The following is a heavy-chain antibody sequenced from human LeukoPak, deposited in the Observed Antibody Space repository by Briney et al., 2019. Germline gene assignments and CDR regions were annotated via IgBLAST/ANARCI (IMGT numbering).Heavy chain of an antibody. D-gene: IGHD5-18*01. Sequence: SVKVSCKASGGTFSSYAISWVRQAPGQGLEWMGGIIPIFGTANYAQKFQGRVTITADESTSTAYMELCSLRSEDTAVYYCARARDWAGYSYGFYYWGQGTLVTVSS. CDR1: GGTFSSYA. CDR2: IIPIFGTA. CDR3: ARARDWAGYSYGFYY. J-gene: IGHJ4*02. V-gene: IGHV1-69*13.